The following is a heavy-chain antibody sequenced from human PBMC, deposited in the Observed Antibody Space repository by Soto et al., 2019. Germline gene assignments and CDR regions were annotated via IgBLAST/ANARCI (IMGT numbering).Heavy chain of an antibody. V-gene: IGHV4-39*01. CDR1: GGSISSSSYY. Sequence: PSETLSLTCTVSGGSISSSSYYWGWIRQPPGKGLGWIGSIYYSGSTYYNPSLKSRVTISVDTSKNQFSLKLSSVTAADTAVYYCARRAPRGIDAFDIWGQGTMVTVSS. CDR2: IYYSGST. D-gene: IGHD3-10*01. CDR3: ARRAPRGIDAFDI. J-gene: IGHJ3*02.